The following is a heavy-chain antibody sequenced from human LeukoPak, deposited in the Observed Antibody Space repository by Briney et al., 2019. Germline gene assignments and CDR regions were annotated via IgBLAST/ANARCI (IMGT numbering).Heavy chain of an antibody. CDR1: GFTFSSYA. Sequence: PGGSLRLYCAASGFTFSSYAMSWVRQAPGKGLEWVSAISGSGGSTYYADSVKGRFTISRDNSKNTLYLQMNSLRAEDTAVYYCAKGSSQRSIPYSDWGQGTLVTVSS. J-gene: IGHJ4*02. CDR3: AKGSSQRSIPYSD. CDR2: ISGSGGST. V-gene: IGHV3-23*01. D-gene: IGHD2-2*02.